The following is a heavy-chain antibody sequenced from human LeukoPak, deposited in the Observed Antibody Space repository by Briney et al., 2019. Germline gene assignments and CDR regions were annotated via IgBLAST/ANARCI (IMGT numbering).Heavy chain of an antibody. J-gene: IGHJ4*02. CDR1: GGSFSGYY. Sequence: PSETLSLTCAVYGGSFSGYYWSWIRQPPGKGLEWIGEINHSGSTNYNPSLKSRVTISVDTSKNQFSLKLSSVTAADTAVYYCAREGSGNPDYWGQGTLVTVSS. V-gene: IGHV4-34*01. CDR3: AREGSGNPDY. D-gene: IGHD1-26*01. CDR2: INHSGST.